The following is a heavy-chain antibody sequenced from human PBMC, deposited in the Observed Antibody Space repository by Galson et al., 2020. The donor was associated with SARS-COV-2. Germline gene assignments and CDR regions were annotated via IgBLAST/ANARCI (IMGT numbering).Heavy chain of an antibody. V-gene: IGHV4-39*01. D-gene: IGHD4-17*01. CDR3: AKSELDYGAAFDI. CDR2: IYYSGST. J-gene: IGHJ3*02. Sequence: SETLSLTCTVSGGSISSSSDYWGWIRQPPGKGLEWIGSIYYSGSTYYNPSLKSRVTISVDTSKNQFSLKLSSVTAADTAVYYCAKSELDYGAAFDIWGQGTMVTVSS. CDR1: GGSISSSSDY.